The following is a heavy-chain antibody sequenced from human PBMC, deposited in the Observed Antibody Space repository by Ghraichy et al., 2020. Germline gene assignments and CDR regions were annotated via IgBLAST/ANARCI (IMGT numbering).Heavy chain of an antibody. CDR1: GVSISRGGSY. Sequence: SETLSLTCTVSGVSISRGGSYWSWIRQHPGKGLEWIGNVYYSGSTDYNPSLKSRVTISLDTSKSHFSLNLNSVTAADTAVYYFASSWQSYDDDTVGYSDSWGQGILVTVS. V-gene: IGHV4-31*03. CDR3: ASSWQSYDDDTVGYSDS. D-gene: IGHD4-17*01. CDR2: VYYSGST. J-gene: IGHJ4*02.